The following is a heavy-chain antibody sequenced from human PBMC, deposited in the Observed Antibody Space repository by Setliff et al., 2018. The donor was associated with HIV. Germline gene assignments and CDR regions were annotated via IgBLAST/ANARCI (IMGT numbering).Heavy chain of an antibody. CDR2: IGSSGSTI. V-gene: IGHV3-48*01. CDR3: ARLREYYSYGMDV. Sequence: GESLTISCAASGFTFSKYSMNWVRQAPGKGLEWVSYIGSSGSTIYYADSVKGRFTSSRDNARNSLFLQMNSLRAEDTAVYYCARLREYYSYGMDVWGQGTTVTVSS. J-gene: IGHJ6*02. CDR1: GFTFSKYS.